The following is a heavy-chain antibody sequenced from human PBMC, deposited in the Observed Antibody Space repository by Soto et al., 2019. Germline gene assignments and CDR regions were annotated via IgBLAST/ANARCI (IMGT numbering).Heavy chain of an antibody. CDR1: GVSMSSGGYY. J-gene: IGHJ3*02. CDR2: TYYSGST. CDR3: AREEAGAFDI. D-gene: IGHD3-10*01. V-gene: IGHV4-31*03. Sequence: QVQLQESGPGLVKPSQTPSLTCTVSGVSMSSGGYYWTWIRQHPGKGLEWIGYTYYSGSTYYNPSLKSRLTISVDTSKNQFSLRLSSVTAADTAVYYCAREEAGAFDIWGQGTMVTVSS.